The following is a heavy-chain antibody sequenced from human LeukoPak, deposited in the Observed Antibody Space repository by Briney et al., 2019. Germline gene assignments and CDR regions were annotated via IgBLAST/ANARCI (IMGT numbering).Heavy chain of an antibody. CDR1: GYSISGGYY. CDR2: ISHSGST. Sequence: PSETLSLTCTVSGYSISGGYYWGWIRQPPGKGLEWIGSISHSGSTYYNPSLKSRVTISVDTSKNQFSLKLSSVTAADTAVYYCARELLWFSWGQGTLVTVSS. J-gene: IGHJ4*02. D-gene: IGHD3-10*01. V-gene: IGHV4-38-2*02. CDR3: ARELLWFS.